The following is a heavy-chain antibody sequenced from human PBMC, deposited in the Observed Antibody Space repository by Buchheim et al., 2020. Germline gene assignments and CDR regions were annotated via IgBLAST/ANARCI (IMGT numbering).Heavy chain of an antibody. CDR1: GFTFSSYG. V-gene: IGHV3-30*18. Sequence: QVQLVESGGGVVQPGRSLRLSCAASGFTFSSYGMHWVRQAPGKGLEWVAVISYDGSSKYYADSVKGRFTISRDNSKNTLYLQMNSLRAEDTAVYYCAKLTGTDGMDVWGQGTT. CDR3: AKLTGTDGMDV. J-gene: IGHJ6*02. D-gene: IGHD3-9*01. CDR2: ISYDGSSK.